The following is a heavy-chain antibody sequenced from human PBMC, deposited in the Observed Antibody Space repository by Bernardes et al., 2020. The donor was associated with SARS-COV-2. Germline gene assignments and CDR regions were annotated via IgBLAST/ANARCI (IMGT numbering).Heavy chain of an antibody. V-gene: IGHV1-2*02. CDR3: ARNFRGVVDLDC. CDR2: ISPNSGGT. Sequence: ASVKVSCKASGYTFTISYIHWVRQAPGQGLEWMGWISPNSGGTNYAQKFQGRVTMTRDTSINTAYMELSRLRSDDTAVYYCARNFRGVVDLDCWGQGTLVTVSS. D-gene: IGHD3-16*02. CDR1: GYTFTISY. J-gene: IGHJ4*02.